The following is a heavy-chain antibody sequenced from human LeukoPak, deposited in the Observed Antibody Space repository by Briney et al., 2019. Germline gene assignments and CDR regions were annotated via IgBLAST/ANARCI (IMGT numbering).Heavy chain of an antibody. CDR3: ARGGTLFTFFDS. J-gene: IGHJ4*02. Sequence: SETLSLTCTESGGSISSDDYYWNWIRQPAGRGLEWIGRIYITGNTMYNPSLESRVRMSIDTSKNQVSLTVKSVTAADTAVHYCARGGTLFTFFDSWGQGTLVTVSS. V-gene: IGHV4-61*02. CDR1: GGSISSDDYY. CDR2: IYITGNT.